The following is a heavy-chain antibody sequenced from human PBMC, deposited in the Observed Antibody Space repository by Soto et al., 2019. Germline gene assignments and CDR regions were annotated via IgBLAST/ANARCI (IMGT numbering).Heavy chain of an antibody. CDR3: ARVVKAGDYGDYGRYYFDY. CDR2: ISAYSGNT. Sequence: QVQLVQSGAEVKKPGASVKVSCKASGYTFTTYGITWVRQAPGQGLEWMGWISAYSGNTNYAQKLLGRLTVTTDTSTITAYMDLRSLRSDDTAVYYCARVVKAGDYGDYGRYYFDYWGHGTLVTVSS. J-gene: IGHJ4*01. CDR1: GYTFTTYG. D-gene: IGHD4-17*01. V-gene: IGHV1-18*04.